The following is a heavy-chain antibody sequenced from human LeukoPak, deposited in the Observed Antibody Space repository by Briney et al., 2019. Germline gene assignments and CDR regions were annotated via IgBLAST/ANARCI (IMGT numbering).Heavy chain of an antibody. J-gene: IGHJ6*03. D-gene: IGHD3-10*01. CDR3: ARATRWIRPLTMVRNSRYYYYMDV. CDR1: GGSFSGYY. CDR2: INHSGST. Sequence: SETLSLTCAVYGGSFSGYYWSWIRQPPGKGLEWIGEINHSGSTNYNPSLKSRVTISVDTSKNQFSLKLSSVTAADTAVYYCARATRWIRPLTMVRNSRYYYYMDVWGKGTTVTISS. V-gene: IGHV4-34*01.